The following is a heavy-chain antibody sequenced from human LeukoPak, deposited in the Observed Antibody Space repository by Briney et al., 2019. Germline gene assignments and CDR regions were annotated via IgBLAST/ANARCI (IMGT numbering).Heavy chain of an antibody. CDR1: GGSISSGDYY. CDR3: ARDRDYYDSSGISH. J-gene: IGHJ4*02. CDR2: IYYSGST. Sequence: SQTLSLTCTVSGGSISSGDYYWRWISQPPGAGLEWIGYIYYSGSTYYNPSLKSRVTISVDTSKNQFSLKLSSVTAADTAVYYCARDRDYYDSSGISHWGQGTLVTVSS. V-gene: IGHV4-30-4*01. D-gene: IGHD3-22*01.